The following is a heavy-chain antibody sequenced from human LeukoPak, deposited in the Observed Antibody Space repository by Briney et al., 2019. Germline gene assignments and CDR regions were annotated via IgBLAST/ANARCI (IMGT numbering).Heavy chain of an antibody. CDR1: GFTFGDYA. D-gene: IGHD4-11*01. CDR3: ARAPRRVTTGFDP. Sequence: GGSLRLSCTASGFTFGDYAMSWIRQAPGKGLEWVGFIRSKAYGETADYAASVKGRFTISRDNSKNTLYLQMNSLRAEDTAVYYCARAPRRVTTGFDPWGQGTLVTVSS. CDR2: IRSKAYGETA. J-gene: IGHJ5*02. V-gene: IGHV3-49*03.